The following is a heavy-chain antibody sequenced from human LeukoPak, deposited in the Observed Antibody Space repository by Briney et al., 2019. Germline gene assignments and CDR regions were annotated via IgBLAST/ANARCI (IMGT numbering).Heavy chain of an antibody. J-gene: IGHJ4*02. Sequence: GGSLRLSCAASGFTFSSYSMNWVRQAPGKGLEWVSSISSSSSYIYYADSVKGRFTISRDNAKNSLYLQMNSLRAEDTAVYYCARAQPGYCSGGSCYSDYWGQGTLVTVSS. CDR1: GFTFSSYS. CDR3: ARAQPGYCSGGSCYSDY. D-gene: IGHD2-15*01. CDR2: ISSSSSYI. V-gene: IGHV3-21*01.